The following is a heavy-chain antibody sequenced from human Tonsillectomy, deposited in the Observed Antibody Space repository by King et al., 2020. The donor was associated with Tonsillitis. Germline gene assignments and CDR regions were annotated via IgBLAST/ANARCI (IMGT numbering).Heavy chain of an antibody. J-gene: IGHJ5*02. Sequence: VQLVESGAEVKKPGASVKVSCKPSGYTFTRNWMHWVRQAPGQGLEWIGIINPDNGATHDAQKLQGRVTITRDTSTSTVYMELSSLRSEDTAVYYCARDHSLEDSTWWFDPWGQGTLVTVSS. CDR1: GYTFTRNW. D-gene: IGHD2/OR15-2a*01. CDR3: ARDHSLEDSTWWFDP. CDR2: INPDNGAT. V-gene: IGHV1-46*04.